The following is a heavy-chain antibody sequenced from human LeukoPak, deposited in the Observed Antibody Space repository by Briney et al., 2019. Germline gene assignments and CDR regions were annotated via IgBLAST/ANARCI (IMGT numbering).Heavy chain of an antibody. Sequence: GGSLRLSCAASGFTFDAFGMTWVRQAPGKGLEWVSAIRGDAGSTGYADSVKGRFTISRDNAKNSLYLQMNSLRLEDTALYYCARVWAWGSGNYFDNWGQGTLVTVSS. CDR3: ARVWAWGSGNYFDN. CDR1: GFTFDAFG. V-gene: IGHV3-20*04. J-gene: IGHJ4*02. CDR2: IRGDAGST. D-gene: IGHD7-27*01.